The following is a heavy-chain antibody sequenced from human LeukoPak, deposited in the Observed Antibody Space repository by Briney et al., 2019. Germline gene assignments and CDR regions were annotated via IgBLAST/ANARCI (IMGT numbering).Heavy chain of an antibody. CDR3: ARGWNWKIYHDAFDV. Sequence: SETLSLTCTVSGGSISSYYWSWIRQPAGKGLEWIGRIYTSGSTNYNPSLKSRVTMSVDTSKNQFSLKLSSVTAADTAVYYCARGWNWKIYHDAFDVWGQGTMVTVSS. V-gene: IGHV4-4*07. J-gene: IGHJ3*01. D-gene: IGHD1-1*01. CDR2: IYTSGST. CDR1: GGSISSYY.